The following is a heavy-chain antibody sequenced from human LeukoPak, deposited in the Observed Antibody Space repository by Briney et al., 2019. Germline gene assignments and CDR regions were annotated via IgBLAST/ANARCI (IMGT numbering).Heavy chain of an antibody. J-gene: IGHJ4*02. D-gene: IGHD1-26*01. Sequence: GGSLRLSCAASGFIFSKYAMHWVRQAPGKGLEWVAVIWYDASNRYYAESVKGRFTISRDNSKNTLYLQMNSLRAEDTAVYYCARSGSFSPTYYFDYWGQGTLVTVSS. V-gene: IGHV3-33*01. CDR1: GFIFSKYA. CDR2: IWYDASNR. CDR3: ARSGSFSPTYYFDY.